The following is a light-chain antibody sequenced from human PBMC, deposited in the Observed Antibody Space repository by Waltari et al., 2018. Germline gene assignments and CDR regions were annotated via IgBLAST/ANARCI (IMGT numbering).Light chain of an antibody. V-gene: IGKV6-21*02. CDR3: HQSSKLPIT. J-gene: IGKJ5*01. CDR2: YAS. CDR1: QSIGRS. Sequence: EIVLTHSPDFPSVTPKEKVTITCRASQSIGRSLHWYQRKPGQSPNLLIKYASQSISGVPSRFSGSGSGTDFTLTITSLEAEDAATYFCHQSSKLPITFGQGTRLEI.